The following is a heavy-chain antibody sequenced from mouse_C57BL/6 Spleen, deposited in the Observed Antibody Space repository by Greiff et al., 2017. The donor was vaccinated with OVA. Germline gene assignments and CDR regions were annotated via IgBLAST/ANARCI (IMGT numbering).Heavy chain of an antibody. V-gene: IGHV1-39*01. CDR3: ALQFITTVVEYYFDY. CDR2: INPNYGTT. J-gene: IGHJ2*01. CDR1: GCSFTDYN. Sequence: VQLQQSGPELVKPGASVKISCKASGCSFTDYNMNWVKQSNGKSLEWIGVINPNYGTTSYNQKFKGKATLTVDQSSSTAYMQLNSLTSEDSAVYYCALQFITTVVEYYFDYWGQGTTLTVSS. D-gene: IGHD1-1*01.